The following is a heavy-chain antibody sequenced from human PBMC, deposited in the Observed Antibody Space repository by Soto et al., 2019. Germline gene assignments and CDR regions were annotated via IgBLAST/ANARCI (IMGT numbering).Heavy chain of an antibody. D-gene: IGHD1-7*01. J-gene: IGHJ4*02. V-gene: IGHV4-38-2*01. CDR2: IYHSGST. CDR3: ARADELELHPFDY. Sequence: SETLSLTCAVSGYSISSGYYWGWIRQPPGKGLEWIGSIYHSGSTYYNPSLKSRVTISVDTSKNQFSLKLSSVAAADTAVYYCARADELELHPFDYWGQGTLVTVSS. CDR1: GYSISSGYY.